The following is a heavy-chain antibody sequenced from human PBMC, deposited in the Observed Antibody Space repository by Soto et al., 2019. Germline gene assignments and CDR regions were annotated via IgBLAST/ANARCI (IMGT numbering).Heavy chain of an antibody. Sequence: ASVKVSCKASGDTFTSYGISWVRQAPGQGLEWMGWISAYNGNTNYAQKLQGRVTMTTDTSTSTAYMELRSLRSDDTAVYYCARDFGSGYNTCFDYWGQGTLVTVSS. J-gene: IGHJ4*02. CDR1: GDTFTSYG. D-gene: IGHD3-3*01. CDR3: ARDFGSGYNTCFDY. CDR2: ISAYNGNT. V-gene: IGHV1-18*01.